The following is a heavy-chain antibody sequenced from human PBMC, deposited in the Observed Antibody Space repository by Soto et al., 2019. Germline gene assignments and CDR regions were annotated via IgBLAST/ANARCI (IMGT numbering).Heavy chain of an antibody. CDR3: ARITAAGMRGGYY. CDR2: XXYXGXT. D-gene: IGHD6-13*01. V-gene: IGHV4-39*01. Sequence: SETLSLTCAVSGGSLGSSAYYWGWIRQAPGKGLXWIXXXXYXGXTXXXRXXKSRVTISVDTSKNQFSLKLSSVTAADTAVYYCARITAAGMRGGYYWGQGTLVTVS. J-gene: IGHJ4*02. CDR1: GGSLGSSAYY.